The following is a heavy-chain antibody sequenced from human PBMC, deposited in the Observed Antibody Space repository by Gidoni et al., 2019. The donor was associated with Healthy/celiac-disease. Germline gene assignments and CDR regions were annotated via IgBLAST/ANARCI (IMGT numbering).Heavy chain of an antibody. CDR2: IGTAGDT. Sequence: EVQLVESGGGLVQPGGSLRLSCAASGFTFSSYDMHWVRQATGKGLEGVTAIGTAGDTYYPGSVKCRFTISRENAKNSLYLQMNSLRAGDTAVYYCARGRGWVAAARVPYYFDYWGQGTLVTVSS. CDR1: GFTFSSYD. D-gene: IGHD6-13*01. J-gene: IGHJ4*02. V-gene: IGHV3-13*04. CDR3: ARGRGWVAAARVPYYFDY.